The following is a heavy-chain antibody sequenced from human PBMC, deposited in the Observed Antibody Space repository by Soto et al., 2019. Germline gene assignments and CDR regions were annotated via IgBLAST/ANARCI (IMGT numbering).Heavy chain of an antibody. CDR1: GGSISSSSYY. D-gene: IGHD6-19*01. Sequence: QLQLQESGPGLVKPSETLSLTCTVSGGSISSSSYYWGWIRQPPGKGLEWIGSIYYSGSTYYNPSLKSRVTISVDTSKNQFSLKLSSVTAADTAVYYCARLGIAVAGDYWGQGTLVTVSS. J-gene: IGHJ4*02. CDR3: ARLGIAVAGDY. CDR2: IYYSGST. V-gene: IGHV4-39*01.